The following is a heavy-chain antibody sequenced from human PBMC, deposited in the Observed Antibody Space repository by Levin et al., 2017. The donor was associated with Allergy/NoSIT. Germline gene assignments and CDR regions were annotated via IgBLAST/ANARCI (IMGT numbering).Heavy chain of an antibody. CDR3: ARGERGQVTGNGYFHH. CDR2: ISSTSSYT. D-gene: IGHD2-21*02. V-gene: IGHV3-11*05. Sequence: PGGSLRLSCAGSGFTFSDYYIIWFRQPPGRGLEWISYISSTSSYTYYSESVRGRFTISRDNAKKSVFLQMNSLSAEDTAVYFCARGERGQVTGNGYFHHWGQGTLVTVSP. J-gene: IGHJ1*01. CDR1: GFTFSDYY.